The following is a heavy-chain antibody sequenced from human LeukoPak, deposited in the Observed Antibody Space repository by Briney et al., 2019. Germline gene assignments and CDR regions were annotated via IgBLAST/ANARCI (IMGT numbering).Heavy chain of an antibody. V-gene: IGHV1-69*13. Sequence: SVKVSCKASGGTFSSYAISWVRQAPGQGLEWMGGIIPIFGTANYAQKFQGRVTITADESTSTAYMELSSLRSEDTAVYYCARYTYYYDSSGYYSEYFQHWGQGTLVTVSS. D-gene: IGHD3-22*01. CDR2: IIPIFGTA. CDR1: GGTFSSYA. J-gene: IGHJ1*01. CDR3: ARYTYYYDSSGYYSEYFQH.